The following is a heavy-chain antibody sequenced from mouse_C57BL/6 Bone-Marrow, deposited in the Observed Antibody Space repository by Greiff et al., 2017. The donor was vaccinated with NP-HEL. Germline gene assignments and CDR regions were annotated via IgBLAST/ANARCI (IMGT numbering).Heavy chain of an antibody. D-gene: IGHD1-1*02. CDR1: GYAFSSSW. CDR2: IYPGDGDT. CDR3: ARWYDYFDY. Sequence: VHLVESGPELVKPGASVKISCKASGYAFSSSWMNWVKQRPGKGLEWIGRIYPGDGDTNYNGKFKGKATLTADKSSSTAYMQLSSLTSEDSAVYFCARWYDYFDYWGQGTTLTVSS. J-gene: IGHJ2*01. V-gene: IGHV1-82*01.